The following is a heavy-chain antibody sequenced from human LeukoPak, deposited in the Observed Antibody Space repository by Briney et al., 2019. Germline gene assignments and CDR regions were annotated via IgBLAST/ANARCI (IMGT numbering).Heavy chain of an antibody. D-gene: IGHD2-21*02. CDR2: IFYNGAT. Sequence: PSETLSLTCTVSGGSLINYYWSWIRQPPGKGLEWIGYIFYNGATYYNPSLMSRVTISVDTSKNQFSLNLNSVTAADTAVYCCARHDAVPVIRRGFDFWGQGTLVTVSS. V-gene: IGHV4-59*08. CDR3: ARHDAVPVIRRGFDF. J-gene: IGHJ4*02. CDR1: GGSLINYY.